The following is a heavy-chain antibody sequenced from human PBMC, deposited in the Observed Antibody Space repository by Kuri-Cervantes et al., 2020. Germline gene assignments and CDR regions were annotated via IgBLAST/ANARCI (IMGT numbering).Heavy chain of an antibody. CDR2: FDPEDGET. V-gene: IGHV1-24*01. CDR3: AREFDAGGFDP. J-gene: IGHJ5*02. CDR1: GYTLTELS. D-gene: IGHD3-10*01. Sequence: ASVKVSCKVSGYTLTELSMHWVRQAPGKGLEWMGGFDPEDGETIYAQKFQGWVTMTRDTSISTAYMELSRLRSDDTAVYYCAREFDAGGFDPWGQGTLVTVSS.